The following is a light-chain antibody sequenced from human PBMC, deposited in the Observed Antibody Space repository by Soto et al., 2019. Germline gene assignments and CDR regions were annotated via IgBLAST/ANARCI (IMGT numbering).Light chain of an antibody. J-gene: IGKJ2*01. CDR2: DAS. Sequence: EIVLTQSPATLSLSPGERATLSCRASQSVSSYLAWYQQKPGQAPRLLIYDASNRATGIPARFSGSGSGTDFTLTISSLEPEDFAVYYCQKYNSAPHTFGQGTKLEIK. CDR3: QKYNSAPHT. V-gene: IGKV3-11*01. CDR1: QSVSSY.